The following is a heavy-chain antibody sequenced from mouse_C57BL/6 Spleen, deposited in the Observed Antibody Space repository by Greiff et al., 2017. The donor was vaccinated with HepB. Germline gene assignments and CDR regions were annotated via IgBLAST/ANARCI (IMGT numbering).Heavy chain of an antibody. J-gene: IGHJ3*01. Sequence: EVMLVESGGGLVKPGGSLKLSCAASGFTFSDYGMHWVRQAPEKGLEWVAYISSGSSTLYYADTVKGRFTISRDNAKNTLFLQMTSLRSEDTAMDYCARPRGTMKPHGIAYWGQGTLVTVSA. D-gene: IGHD2-4*01. V-gene: IGHV5-17*01. CDR1: GFTFSDYG. CDR2: ISSGSSTL. CDR3: ARPRGTMKPHGIAY.